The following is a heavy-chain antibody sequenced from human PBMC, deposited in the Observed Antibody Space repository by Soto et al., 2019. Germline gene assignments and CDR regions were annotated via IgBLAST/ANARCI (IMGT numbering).Heavy chain of an antibody. Sequence: EGSLRLSCAASGFTFSIYAMSWVRQAPGKGLEWVSAISPSGGDTYYADSVTGRFTISRDNSRDTLYLQMNSLRADDTAVYYCVKSDRKDFWGQGTLVTVSS. CDR2: ISPSGGDT. CDR3: VKSDRKDF. J-gene: IGHJ4*02. CDR1: GFTFSIYA. V-gene: IGHV3-23*01. D-gene: IGHD2-15*01.